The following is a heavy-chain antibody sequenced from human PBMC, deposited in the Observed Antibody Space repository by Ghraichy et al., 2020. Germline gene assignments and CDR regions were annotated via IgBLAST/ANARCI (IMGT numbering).Heavy chain of an antibody. CDR2: ITWDGDST. CDR1: GFTFEDYS. Sequence: ETLSLTCAASGFTFEDYSMHWVRQAPGKGLEWVSLITWDGDSTYYAESVKGRFTIFRDNSKNSLYLQMNSLRTEDTALYYCARDLFRGDGYNFIYYSGMDVWGQGTTVTVSS. CDR3: ARDLFRGDGYNFIYYSGMDV. V-gene: IGHV3-43*01. D-gene: IGHD5-24*01. J-gene: IGHJ6*02.